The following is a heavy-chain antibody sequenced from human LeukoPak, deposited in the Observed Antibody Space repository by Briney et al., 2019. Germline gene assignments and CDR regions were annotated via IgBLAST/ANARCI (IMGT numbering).Heavy chain of an antibody. J-gene: IGHJ4*02. CDR1: GFTFDSYW. CDR3: ARDCPPTYSSSWTHFDY. Sequence: GGSLRLSCAASGFTFDSYWMHWVRQTPEKGLLWVSRINNDGTTTVYADSVKGRFTISRDNAKNTLDLQMNTLRAEDTAVYYCARDCPPTYSSSWTHFDYWGQGTLVTVSS. D-gene: IGHD6-13*01. V-gene: IGHV3-74*01. CDR2: INNDGTTT.